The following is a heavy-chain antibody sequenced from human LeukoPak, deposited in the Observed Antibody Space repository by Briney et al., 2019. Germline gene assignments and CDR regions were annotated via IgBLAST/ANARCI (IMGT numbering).Heavy chain of an antibody. J-gene: IGHJ4*02. CDR1: GFTFSSYE. CDR2: ISSSGSTI. D-gene: IGHD6-19*01. Sequence: GGSLRLSCAASGFTFSSYEMNWVRQAPGKGLEWVSYISSSGSTIYYADSVKGRFTISRDNAKNSLYLQMNSLRAEDTAVYYCARDPLGKGGAVGDLWGQGTLVTVSS. CDR3: ARDPLGKGGAVGDL. V-gene: IGHV3-48*03.